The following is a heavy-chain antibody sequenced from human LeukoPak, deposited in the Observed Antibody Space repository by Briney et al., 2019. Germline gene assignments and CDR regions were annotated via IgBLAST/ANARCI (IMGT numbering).Heavy chain of an antibody. CDR3: ARDLAGPPQEAFDI. J-gene: IGHJ3*02. CDR2: IKKDGSER. Sequence: PGGSLRLSCAASGFTFSSYWMNWVRQAPGKGLEWVTNIKKDGSERYYVDSVKGRFTVSRDNTKNSLYLQMNTLGAEDTAIYYCARDLAGPPQEAFDIWGQGTLVTVSS. V-gene: IGHV3-7*01. CDR1: GFTFSSYW.